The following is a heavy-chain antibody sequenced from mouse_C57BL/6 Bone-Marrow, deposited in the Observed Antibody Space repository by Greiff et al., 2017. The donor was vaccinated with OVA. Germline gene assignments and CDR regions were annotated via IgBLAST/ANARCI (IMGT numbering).Heavy chain of an antibody. Sequence: QVQLQQSGAELARPGASVKLSCKASGYTFTSYGISWVKQRPGQGLEWIGEIYPRSGNTYYNEKFKGKATLTADKSSSTAYMELRSLTSEDSAVYFCASGPYYDYDKDYWGQGTTLTVSS. D-gene: IGHD2-4*01. CDR3: ASGPYYDYDKDY. J-gene: IGHJ2*01. CDR1: GYTFTSYG. V-gene: IGHV1-81*01. CDR2: IYPRSGNT.